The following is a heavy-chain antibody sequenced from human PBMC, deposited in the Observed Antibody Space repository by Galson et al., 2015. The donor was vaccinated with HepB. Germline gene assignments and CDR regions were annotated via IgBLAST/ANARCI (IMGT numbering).Heavy chain of an antibody. V-gene: IGHV1-69*02. J-gene: IGHJ5*02. CDR1: GGTFSSYT. D-gene: IGHD6-19*01. Sequence: SVKVSCKASGGTFSSYTISWVRQAPGRGLEWMGRIIPILGIANYAQKFQGRVTITADKSTSTAYMELSSLRSEDTAVYYCAMNGQWLSTWWFDPWGQGTLVTVSS. CDR2: IIPILGIA. CDR3: AMNGQWLSTWWFDP.